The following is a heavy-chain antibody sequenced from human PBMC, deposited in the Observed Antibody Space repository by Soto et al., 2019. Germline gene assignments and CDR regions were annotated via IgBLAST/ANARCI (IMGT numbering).Heavy chain of an antibody. D-gene: IGHD5-12*01. CDR3: AREGYSGYDLGFDY. CDR1: GGSISSYY. Sequence: LSLTCTVSGGSISSYYCGWIRRAAGKGLEWIGRIYTSGSTNYNPSLKSRVTMSVDTSKNQFSLKLSSVTAADTAVYYCAREGYSGYDLGFDYWGQGTLVTVSS. V-gene: IGHV4-4*07. CDR2: IYTSGST. J-gene: IGHJ4*02.